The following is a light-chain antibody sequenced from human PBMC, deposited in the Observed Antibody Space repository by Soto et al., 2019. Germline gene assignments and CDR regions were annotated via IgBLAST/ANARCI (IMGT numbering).Light chain of an antibody. J-gene: IGKJ5*01. V-gene: IGKV3-15*01. CDR2: GAS. CDR1: QSLYTN. CDR3: QQYNKWPIT. Sequence: EKVMTQSPATLSVSPGERDTFTCRASQSLYTNLAWYQQKPGQAPRVLIYGASTRATGIPARFTGIGSGTEFTLTIRSLQSEDFAVYYCQQYNKWPITFGQGTRLEI.